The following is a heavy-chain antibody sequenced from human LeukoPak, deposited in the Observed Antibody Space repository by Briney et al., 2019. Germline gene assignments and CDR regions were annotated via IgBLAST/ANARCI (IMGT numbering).Heavy chain of an antibody. CDR2: IYYSGST. J-gene: IGHJ4*02. Sequence: SETLSLTCTVSGGSISSYYWSRIRQPPGKGLEWIGYIYYSGSTNYNPSLKSRVTISVDTSKNQFSLKLSSVTAADTAVYYCARHPSAVAGKTFDCWGQGTLVTVSS. CDR1: GGSISSYY. D-gene: IGHD6-19*01. CDR3: ARHPSAVAGKTFDC. V-gene: IGHV4-59*08.